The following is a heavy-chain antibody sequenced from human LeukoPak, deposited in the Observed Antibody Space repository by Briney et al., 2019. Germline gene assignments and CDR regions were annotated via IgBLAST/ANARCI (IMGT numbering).Heavy chain of an antibody. Sequence: SETLSLTCTVSGGSISNYYWSWIRQPPGKGLEWIGFIYYDGSTTYNPSLKSRATISVDTSKNQFSLKLSSVTAADTAVYYCARGTMMVGPWGQGTLVTVSS. CDR2: IYYDGST. CDR1: GGSISNYY. J-gene: IGHJ5*02. D-gene: IGHD3-22*01. CDR3: ARGTMMVGP. V-gene: IGHV4-59*01.